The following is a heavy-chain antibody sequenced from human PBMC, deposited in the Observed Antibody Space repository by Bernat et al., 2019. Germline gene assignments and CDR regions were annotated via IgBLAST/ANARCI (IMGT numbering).Heavy chain of an antibody. J-gene: IGHJ4*02. CDR2: ISSSSSYT. CDR1: GFTFSDYY. Sequence: VQLVESGGGLVKPGGSLRLSCAASGFTFSDYYMSWIRQAPGKGLEWVSYISSSSSYTNYADSVKGRFTISRDNAKNSLYLQMNSLRAEDTAVYYCAREGDYYDSSGYYGEDYWGQGTLVTVSS. CDR3: AREGDYYDSSGYYGEDY. D-gene: IGHD3-22*01. V-gene: IGHV3-11*05.